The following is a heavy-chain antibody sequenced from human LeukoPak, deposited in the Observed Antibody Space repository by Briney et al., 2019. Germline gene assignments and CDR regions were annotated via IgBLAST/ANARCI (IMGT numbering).Heavy chain of an antibody. D-gene: IGHD6-13*01. V-gene: IGHV3-23*01. CDR3: AKKLGFIPQFDY. CDR2: ISDSSRTT. Sequence: PGGSLRLSCEVSGFTFSTEAMTWVRQAPGKGLEGVSSISDSSRTTYYADSVQGRFTISRDNSRNTVYLQMNSLRVEDTAFYYCAKKLGFIPQFDYWSQGTLVAVSS. CDR1: GFTFSTEA. J-gene: IGHJ4*02.